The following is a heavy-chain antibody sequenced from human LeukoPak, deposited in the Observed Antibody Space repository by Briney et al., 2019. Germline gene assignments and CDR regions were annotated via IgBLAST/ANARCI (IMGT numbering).Heavy chain of an antibody. CDR1: RFTCRYYS. Sequence: GGALRHSRAGSRFTCRYYSMTWVRPAPGKGREWVSAISGSGGSTYYAESVKGRFTISRDNTKNTLYLQMISLRAEDTAVYYCAKDGKITMIVGYYYYGMDVWGQGTPVTVSS. D-gene: IGHD3-22*01. CDR3: AKDGKITMIVGYYYYGMDV. CDR2: ISGSGGST. V-gene: IGHV3-23*01. J-gene: IGHJ6*02.